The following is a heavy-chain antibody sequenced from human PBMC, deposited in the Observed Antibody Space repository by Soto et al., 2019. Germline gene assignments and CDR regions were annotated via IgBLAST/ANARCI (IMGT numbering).Heavy chain of an antibody. D-gene: IGHD6-6*01. Sequence: GGFLRFSCAASGFTFSSYVMSWVRQAPGKGLEWVSRINSDGSIINYADSVKGRFTISRDNAKNTLYLQMDSLRAEDMFVYYCARGYDKSSSSTIGCWGQGTLGTGSS. J-gene: IGHJ4*02. CDR3: ARGYDKSSSSTIGC. CDR1: GFTFSSYV. V-gene: IGHV3-74*01. CDR2: INSDGSII.